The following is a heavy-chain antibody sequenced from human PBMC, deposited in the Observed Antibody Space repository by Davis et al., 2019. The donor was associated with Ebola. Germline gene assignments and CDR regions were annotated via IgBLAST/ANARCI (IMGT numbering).Heavy chain of an antibody. CDR1: GFTFSNAW. Sequence: GGSLRLSCAASGFTFSNAWMSWVRQAPGKGLEWVGRIKSKTDGGTTDYAAPVKGRFTISRDDSKNTLYLQMNSLKTEDTAVYYCTTREVWQQLGEDYYYYYGMDVWGQGTTVTVSS. CDR2: IKSKTDGGTT. J-gene: IGHJ6*02. D-gene: IGHD6-13*01. CDR3: TTREVWQQLGEDYYYYYGMDV. V-gene: IGHV3-15*01.